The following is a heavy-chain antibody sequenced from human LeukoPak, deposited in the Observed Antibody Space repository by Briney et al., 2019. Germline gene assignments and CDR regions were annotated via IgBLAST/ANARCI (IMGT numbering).Heavy chain of an antibody. V-gene: IGHV3-30*02. Sequence: GGSLRLSCAASGFTFSSYGMHWVRQAPGKGLEWVAFIWYDGSNKYYADSVKGRFTISRDNSKNTLYLQMNSLRAEDTAVYYCAKGSSGWYFDYWGQGTLVTVSS. J-gene: IGHJ4*02. CDR3: AKGSSGWYFDY. CDR2: IWYDGSNK. CDR1: GFTFSSYG. D-gene: IGHD6-19*01.